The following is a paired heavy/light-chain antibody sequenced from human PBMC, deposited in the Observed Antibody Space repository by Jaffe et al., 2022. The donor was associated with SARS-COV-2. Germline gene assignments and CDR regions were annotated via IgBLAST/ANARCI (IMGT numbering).Heavy chain of an antibody. V-gene: IGHV3-48*01. J-gene: IGHJ3*02. CDR2: ITDSSRNI. CDR1: GFSFDTYG. Sequence: AQLVESGGGLVQPGGSLRLSCAASGFSFDTYGMNWVRQAPGKGLEWIAYITDSSRNIYYADSVKGRFTISRDNDRNSLYLQMNSLTSDDTATYYCARDWDRDAFDIWGQGTMVTVSA. D-gene: IGHD1-26*01. CDR3: ARDWDRDAFDI.
Light chain of an antibody. CDR2: NNF. CDR1: SSNIGINT. V-gene: IGLV1-44*01. J-gene: IGLJ1*01. CDR3: AAWDDSLTGYV. Sequence: QSVLTQPPSASGTPGQRIIISCSGGSSNIGINTVNWYQVLPGTSPKLLIYNNFKRPSGVPDRFSGSKSGTSASLAITGLQSEDEADYYCAAWDDSLTGYVFGSGTEVTVL.